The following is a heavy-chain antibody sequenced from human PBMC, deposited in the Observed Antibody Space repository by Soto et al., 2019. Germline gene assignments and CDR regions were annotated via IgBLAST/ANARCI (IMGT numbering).Heavy chain of an antibody. J-gene: IGHJ4*02. CDR1: GFPFSDHS. V-gene: IGHV3-11*01. CDR3: ARVVGPGYSYGYGEY. D-gene: IGHD5-18*01. Sequence: QVQLVESGGGLVKPGGSRRLSWAVSGFPFSDHSMSWIRQAPGKGLEWVSYISSSGSTIYYADSVKGRFTISRDDAKNSLFLQMNSLRAEDTAVYYCARVVGPGYSYGYGEYWGQGAQVTVSS. CDR2: ISSSGSTI.